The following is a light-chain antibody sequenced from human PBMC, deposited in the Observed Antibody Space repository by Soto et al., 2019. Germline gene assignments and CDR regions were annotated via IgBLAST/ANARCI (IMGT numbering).Light chain of an antibody. CDR1: SXDNINYNF. J-gene: IGLJ1*01. CDR3: STSTTTNTLFV. Sequence: QSVLTQPASVSGSPGQSITISCTGTSXDNINYNFVSWYQLHPGKAPTLMIYEVSNRPSGVSGRFSGSKSGNTASLTISGLRAEDEGDYYCSTSTTTNTLFVFGTGTKVNLL. V-gene: IGLV2-14*01. CDR2: EVS.